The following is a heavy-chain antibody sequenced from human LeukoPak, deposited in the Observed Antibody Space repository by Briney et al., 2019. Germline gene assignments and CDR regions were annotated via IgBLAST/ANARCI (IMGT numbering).Heavy chain of an antibody. V-gene: IGHV4-59*01. CDR2: IYYSGST. Sequence: PSETLSLTCTVSGGSISSYYWSWIRQPPGKGLEWIGYIYYSGSTNYNPSLTSRVTISVDTSKNQFSLKLSSVTAADTAVYYCARGSGLEPEDYWGQRTLVTVSS. D-gene: IGHD6-25*01. J-gene: IGHJ4*02. CDR1: GGSISSYY. CDR3: ARGSGLEPEDY.